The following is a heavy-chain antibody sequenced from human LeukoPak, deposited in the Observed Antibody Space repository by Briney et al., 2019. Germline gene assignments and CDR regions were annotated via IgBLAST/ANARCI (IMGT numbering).Heavy chain of an antibody. D-gene: IGHD5-12*01. V-gene: IGHV1-2*02. CDR1: GYTFAGYY. CDR2: INPDSGGT. J-gene: IGHJ4*02. Sequence: ASVKVSCKPSGYTFAGYYIHWVRQAPGQGLEWMGWINPDSGGTKSAQKFQGRVTMTRDTSINTAYMELSSLASDDTAVYYCARAPGSGYAFDSWGQGTQVTVSS. CDR3: ARAPGSGYAFDS.